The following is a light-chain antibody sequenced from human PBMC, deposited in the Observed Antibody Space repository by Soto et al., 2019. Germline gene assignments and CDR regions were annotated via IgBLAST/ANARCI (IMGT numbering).Light chain of an antibody. J-gene: IGLJ3*02. CDR2: GNG. CDR3: QVWDISTDHVL. CDR1: NIGTKS. V-gene: IGLV3-21*02. Sequence: SYVLTQPPSVSVAPRQTATITRGGDNIGTKSVHWSQQRPGQAPVLVVQGNGDRPSGIAERFSGSSSGNTATLTINRVEAGDEADYYCQVWDISTDHVLFGGGTKLTVL.